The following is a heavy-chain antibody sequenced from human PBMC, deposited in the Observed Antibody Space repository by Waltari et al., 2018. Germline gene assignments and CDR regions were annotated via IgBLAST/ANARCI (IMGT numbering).Heavy chain of an antibody. D-gene: IGHD3-16*01. V-gene: IGHV4-59*12. CDR2: MSGGGGNT. CDR1: GGSISNNY. CDR3: ATSEPGLHS. Sequence: QLQLQESGPGLVKPSETLSLTCAVSGGSISNNYWSWIRQPPGKGLEWIGSMSGGGGNTDCNPSLKSRTTISIDTSKNQFSLKLTSVTAADTAVYFWATSEPGLHSWGQGVAVTVSS. J-gene: IGHJ6*02.